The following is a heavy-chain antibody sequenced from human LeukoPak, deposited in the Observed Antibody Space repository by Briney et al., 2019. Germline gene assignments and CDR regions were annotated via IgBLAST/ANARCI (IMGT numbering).Heavy chain of an antibody. J-gene: IGHJ5*02. CDR2: IYTSGRT. Sequence: PSETLSLTCTVSGGSISSSYWSWIRQPAGKGLEWIGRIYTSGRTKYNPSLKSRVTMSEDTSKNQFSLKLISVAAADTAVYYCARDQYSSSWYWFDTWGQGTLVTVSS. D-gene: IGHD6-6*01. CDR1: GGSISSSY. CDR3: ARDQYSSSWYWFDT. V-gene: IGHV4-4*07.